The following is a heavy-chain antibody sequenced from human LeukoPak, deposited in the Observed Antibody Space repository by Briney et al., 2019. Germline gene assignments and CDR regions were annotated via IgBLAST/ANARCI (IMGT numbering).Heavy chain of an antibody. CDR1: GFTFDDYA. D-gene: IGHD6-19*01. J-gene: IGHJ4*02. V-gene: IGHV3-43*01. CDR2: ISWDGGST. CDR3: AKDIEGVAGPPVLDY. Sequence: GGSLRLSCAASGFTFDDYAMHWVRQAPGKGLEWVSLISWDGGSTHYADSVKGRFTISRDNSKNSLYLQMNSLRTEDTALYYCAKDIEGVAGPPVLDYWGQGTLVTVSS.